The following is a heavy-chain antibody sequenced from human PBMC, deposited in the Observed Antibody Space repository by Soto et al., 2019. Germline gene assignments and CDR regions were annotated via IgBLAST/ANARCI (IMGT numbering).Heavy chain of an antibody. CDR1: GYTFSNYY. CDR2: INPSGDGT. Sequence: ASVKVSCKTSGYTFSNYYINWVRQAPGQGLEWMGRINPSGDGTSYAQKFQGRVTMTRVTSTSTVYMDLSSLRSEDTAVYYCARSQEVVVVPAAPIDYWGQGTLVTVSS. V-gene: IGHV1-46*01. D-gene: IGHD2-2*01. CDR3: ARSQEVVVVPAAPIDY. J-gene: IGHJ4*02.